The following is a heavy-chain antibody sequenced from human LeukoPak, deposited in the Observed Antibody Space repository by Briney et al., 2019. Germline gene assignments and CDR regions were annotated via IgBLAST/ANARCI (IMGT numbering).Heavy chain of an antibody. J-gene: IGHJ4*02. CDR1: GGSISAYY. D-gene: IGHD6-19*01. Sequence: SETLSLTCTVSGGSISAYYWSWIRQPPGKGLEWIGYVYYSGATNYNPSLKSRVTISLETPKNQFSLRLTSVTAADTAVYYCARRVAVTGIYCFDLWGQGTPVTVSS. CDR2: VYYSGAT. CDR3: ARRVAVTGIYCFDL. V-gene: IGHV4-59*08.